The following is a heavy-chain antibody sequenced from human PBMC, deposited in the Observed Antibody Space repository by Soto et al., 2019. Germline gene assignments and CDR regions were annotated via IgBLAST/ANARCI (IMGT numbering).Heavy chain of an antibody. D-gene: IGHD6-19*01. CDR2: INHSGST. J-gene: IGHJ4*02. CDR1: GGSFSGYY. Sequence: XGTLSLTCAVYGGSFSGYYWSWIRQPAGKGLEWIGEINHSGSTNYNPSLKSRVTISVDTSKNQFSLKLSSVTAADTAVYYCARAYSSGWYARGYFDYWGQGTLVTVSS. V-gene: IGHV4-34*01. CDR3: ARAYSSGWYARGYFDY.